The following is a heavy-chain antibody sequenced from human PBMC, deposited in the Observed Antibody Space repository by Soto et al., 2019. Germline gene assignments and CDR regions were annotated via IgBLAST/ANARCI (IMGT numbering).Heavy chain of an antibody. CDR3: ASDLHFDLAVAGIFYFFGMDV. D-gene: IGHD6-19*01. CDR1: GGTFSSYA. CDR2: IIRIFGTA. J-gene: IGHJ6*02. Sequence: QVQLVQSGAEVKKPGSSVKVSCKASGGTFSSYAISWVRQAPGQGLEWMGGIIRIFGTANYAQKFQGRVTITADESTSTSYVELSSLMSDATAVYYCASDLHFDLAVAGIFYFFGMDVWRQGTTVTVSS. V-gene: IGHV1-69*12.